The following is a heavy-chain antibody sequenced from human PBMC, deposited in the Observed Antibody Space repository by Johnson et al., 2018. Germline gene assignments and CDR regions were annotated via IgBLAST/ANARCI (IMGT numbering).Heavy chain of an antibody. D-gene: IGHD3-9*01. J-gene: IGHJ6*03. CDR3: TTYPAYFVDGISHYYMDI. V-gene: IGHV3-15*07. Sequence: EVQLVESGGALVQPGGSLRLSCAASGFTFINTWMNWVRQAPGKGPEWVGRIKSTTDGGTADYAAPVKGRFTIPRDDSEKTLFLQMSSLQTEDTAVYYCTTYPAYFVDGISHYYMDIWGKGTTVTVSS. CDR2: IKSTTDGGTA. CDR1: GFTFINTW.